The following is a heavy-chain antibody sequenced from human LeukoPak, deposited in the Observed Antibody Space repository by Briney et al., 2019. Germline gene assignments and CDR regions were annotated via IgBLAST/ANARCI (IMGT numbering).Heavy chain of an antibody. CDR2: INHSGST. CDR3: ASDIPASI. CDR1: GGSISSGGYY. D-gene: IGHD2-21*01. Sequence: SQTLTLTCTVSGGSISSGGYYWSWIRQPPGKGLEWIGEINHSGSTNYNPSLKSRVTISVDTSKNQFSLKLSSVTAADTAVYYCASDIPASIWGQGTMVTVSS. J-gene: IGHJ3*02. V-gene: IGHV4-30-2*01.